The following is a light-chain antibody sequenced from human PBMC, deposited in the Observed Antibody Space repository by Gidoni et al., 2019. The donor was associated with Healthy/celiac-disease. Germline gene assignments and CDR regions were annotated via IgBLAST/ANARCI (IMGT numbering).Light chain of an antibody. Sequence: DIQMTQSPSTLSASVGDRVTITCRASQSISSWLAWYQQKPGKAPKLLIYKASSLESGVPSRFSCSGSGTEFTLTISSLQPDDFATYYCQQYNSYLVTFGPGTKVDSK. V-gene: IGKV1-5*03. CDR1: QSISSW. CDR3: QQYNSYLVT. CDR2: KAS. J-gene: IGKJ3*01.